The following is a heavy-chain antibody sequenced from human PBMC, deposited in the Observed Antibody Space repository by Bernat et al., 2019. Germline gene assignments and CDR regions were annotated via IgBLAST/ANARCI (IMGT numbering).Heavy chain of an antibody. V-gene: IGHV3-23*01. CDR2: ISSSGGST. CDR1: GFTFSSFA. J-gene: IGHJ4*02. CDR3: ATEPNWNYDVDY. D-gene: IGHD1-7*01. Sequence: EVQLLESGGGLVQPGGSLRLSCAASGFTFSSFAMSWVRQAPGKGLEWVSAISSSGGSTYYADSGKGRFTISRDNSKNTLYLQMNSLRAEDTAVYYCATEPNWNYDVDYWGQGTLVTV.